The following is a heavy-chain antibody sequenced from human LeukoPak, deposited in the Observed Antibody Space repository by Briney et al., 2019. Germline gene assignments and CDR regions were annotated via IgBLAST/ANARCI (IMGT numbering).Heavy chain of an antibody. V-gene: IGHV3-30-3*01. D-gene: IGHD2-15*01. CDR1: GFTFSSYA. CDR3: ARDIVVVVAATPFSNWFDP. CDR2: ISYDGSNK. Sequence: GRSLRLSCAASGFTFSSYAMHWVRQAPGKGLEWVAVISYDGSNKYYADSVKGRFTISRDNSKNTLYLQMNSLRAEDTAVYYCARDIVVVVAATPFSNWFDPWGQETLVTVSS. J-gene: IGHJ5*02.